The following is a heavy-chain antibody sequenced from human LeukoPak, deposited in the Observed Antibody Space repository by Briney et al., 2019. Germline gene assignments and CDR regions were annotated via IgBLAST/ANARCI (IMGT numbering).Heavy chain of an antibody. V-gene: IGHV1-2*02. CDR2: INPNSGGT. CDR3: ARDGATYCGGDCPVYFDY. D-gene: IGHD2-21*02. CDR1: GYTFTGYY. Sequence: ASVKVSCKASGYTFTGYYMHWVRQAPGQGLEWMGWINPNSGGTNYAQKFQGRVTMTRDTSISTAYMELSRLRPDDTAVYYCARDGATYCGGDCPVYFDYWGQGTLVTVSS. J-gene: IGHJ4*02.